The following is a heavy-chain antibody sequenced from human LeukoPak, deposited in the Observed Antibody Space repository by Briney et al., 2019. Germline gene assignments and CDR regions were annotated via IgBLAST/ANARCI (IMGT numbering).Heavy chain of an antibody. J-gene: IGHJ6*02. CDR2: INPNSGGT. CDR1: GYTFTGYY. V-gene: IGHV1-2*04. CDR3: ARPEDYGMDV. Sequence: ASVKVSCKASGYTFTGYYMHWVRQAPGQGLEWMGWINPNSGGTNYAQKFQGWVTMTRDTSIGTAYMELSRLRSDDTAVYYCARPEDYGMDVWGQGTTVTVSS.